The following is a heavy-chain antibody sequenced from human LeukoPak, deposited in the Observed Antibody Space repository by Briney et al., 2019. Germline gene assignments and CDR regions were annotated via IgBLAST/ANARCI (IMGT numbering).Heavy chain of an antibody. D-gene: IGHD5-18*01. CDR1: GGSFSGYY. CDR2: INHSGST. V-gene: IGHV4-34*01. J-gene: IGHJ4*02. CDR3: ARGSVRGIQLWYPTPFDY. Sequence: PSETLSLTCAVYGGSFSGYYWSWIRQPPGKGLEWIGEINHSGSTNYNPSLKSRVTISVDTSKNQFSLKLSSVTAADTAVYYCARGSVRGIQLWYPTPFDYWGQGTLVTVSS.